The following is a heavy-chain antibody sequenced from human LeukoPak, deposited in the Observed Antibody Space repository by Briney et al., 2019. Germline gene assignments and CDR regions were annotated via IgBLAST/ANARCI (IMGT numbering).Heavy chain of an antibody. J-gene: IGHJ6*03. CDR1: GSTFDDYG. D-gene: IGHD3-16*01. CDR3: ARVPYYMDV. CDR2: ISSSSTI. Sequence: PGGSLRLSCAASGSTFDDYGMSWVRQAPGKGLEWVSYISSSSTIYYADSVKGRFTISRDNAENSLYLQMNSLRAEDTAVYYCARVPYYMDVWGKGTTVTVSS. V-gene: IGHV3-69-1*01.